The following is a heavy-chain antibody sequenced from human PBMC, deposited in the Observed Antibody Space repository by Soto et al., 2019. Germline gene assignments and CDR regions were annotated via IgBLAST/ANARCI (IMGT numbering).Heavy chain of an antibody. CDR2: ISGSGGST. J-gene: IGHJ4*02. V-gene: IGHV3-23*01. Sequence: GGSLRLSCAASGFTFSSYAMSWVRQAPGKGLEWVSAISGSGGSTYYADSVKGRFTISRDNSKNTLYLQMNSLRAEDTAVYYCAKAGGGGYDSSDFDYWGQGTLVTVSS. D-gene: IGHD5-12*01. CDR3: AKAGGGGYDSSDFDY. CDR1: GFTFSSYA.